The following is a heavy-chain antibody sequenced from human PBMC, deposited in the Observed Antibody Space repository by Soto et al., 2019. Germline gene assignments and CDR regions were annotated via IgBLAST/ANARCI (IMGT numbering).Heavy chain of an antibody. J-gene: IGHJ6*02. D-gene: IGHD1-26*01. Sequence: EVQLVESGGGLVQPGGSLRLSCAASGFTFSSYSMNWVRQAPGKGLEWVSYISSSSSTIYYADSVKGRFTISRDNAKNSLYLQMNSLRDEDTAVYYCARGQLEWELLDYSYGMDVWGQGTTVTVSS. CDR3: ARGQLEWELLDYSYGMDV. V-gene: IGHV3-48*02. CDR1: GFTFSSYS. CDR2: ISSSSSTI.